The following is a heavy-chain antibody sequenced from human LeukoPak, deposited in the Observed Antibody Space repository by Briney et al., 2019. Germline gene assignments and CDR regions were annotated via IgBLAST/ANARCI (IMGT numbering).Heavy chain of an antibody. J-gene: IGHJ4*02. D-gene: IGHD1-7*01. Sequence: SETLSLTCTVSGGSISSYYWSWIRQPAGKGLEWIGRIYTSGSTNYNPSLKSRVTMSVDTSKNQFSLKLSSVTAADTAVYYCARSPLPRWNYVLDYWGQGTLVTVSS. CDR2: IYTSGST. V-gene: IGHV4-4*07. CDR1: GGSISSYY. CDR3: ARSPLPRWNYVLDY.